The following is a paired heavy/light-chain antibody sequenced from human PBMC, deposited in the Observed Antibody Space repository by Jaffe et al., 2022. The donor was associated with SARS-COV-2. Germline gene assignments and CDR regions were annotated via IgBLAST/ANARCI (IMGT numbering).Light chain of an antibody. J-gene: IGLJ3*02. V-gene: IGLV2-8*01. CDR2: AVT. CDR3: SSYAGSSKWV. Sequence: QSALTQSPSASGSPGQSVTISCTGTSSDVGGYNFVSWYQQHPGKAPKLMIYAVTKRPSGVPDRFSGSKSGNTASLTVSGLQAEDEADYYCSSYAGSSKWVFGGGTKLTVL. CDR1: SSDVGGYNF.
Heavy chain of an antibody. CDR2: INWNSGNI. Sequence: EVQLVESGGGLVQPGRSLRLSCAASGFTFDDYAMHWVRQAPGKGLEWVSGINWNSGNIGYADSVKGRFTISRDSGKNSLYLQMNSLRAEDTALYYCAKGDGANWGSFFHYWGQGTLVTVSS. CDR1: GFTFDDYA. CDR3: AKGDGANWGSFFHY. J-gene: IGHJ4*02. V-gene: IGHV3-9*01. D-gene: IGHD7-27*01.